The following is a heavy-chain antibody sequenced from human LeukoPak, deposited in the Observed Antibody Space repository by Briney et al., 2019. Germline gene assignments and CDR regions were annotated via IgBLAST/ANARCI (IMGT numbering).Heavy chain of an antibody. CDR3: AKGSSSSRPYYFDH. D-gene: IGHD6-6*01. J-gene: IGHJ4*02. V-gene: IGHV3-23*01. Sequence: GGSLRLSCAASGFSLNSYAMSWVRQAPGKGLEWISAISDTGGSTYHADSVKGRFTISRDNSKNTLYLQMNSLRAEDTAIYYCAKGSSSSRPYYFDHWAPGTLVTVSS. CDR1: GFSLNSYA. CDR2: ISDTGGST.